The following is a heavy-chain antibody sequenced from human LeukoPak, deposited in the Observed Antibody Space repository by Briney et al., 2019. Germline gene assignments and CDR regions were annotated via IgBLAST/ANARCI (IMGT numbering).Heavy chain of an antibody. CDR1: GGTFSSYA. Sequence: SVKVSCKASGGTFSSYAISWVRQAPGQGLEWMGRIIPIFGTANYAQKFQGRVTITPDESTSTAYMELSSLRSEDTAVYYCALTVSSSWYGYFQHWGQGTLVTVSS. CDR3: ALTVSSSWYGYFQH. V-gene: IGHV1-69*15. J-gene: IGHJ1*01. D-gene: IGHD6-13*01. CDR2: IIPIFGTA.